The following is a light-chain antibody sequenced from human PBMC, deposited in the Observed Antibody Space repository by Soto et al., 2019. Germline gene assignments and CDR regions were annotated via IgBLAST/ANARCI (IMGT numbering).Light chain of an antibody. CDR1: QSVSSF. Sequence: EIVLTQSPATLSLSPGERATLSCRASQSVSSFLAGYQQKPGQAPRLLIYDASNRATGIPTRFSGSGSGTDFTLTISSLEPEDFAVYYCQQRINWPLTFGGGTKVEIK. CDR3: QQRINWPLT. J-gene: IGKJ4*01. CDR2: DAS. V-gene: IGKV3-11*01.